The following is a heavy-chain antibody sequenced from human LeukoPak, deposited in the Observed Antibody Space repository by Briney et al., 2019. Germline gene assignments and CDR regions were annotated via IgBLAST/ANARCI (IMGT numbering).Heavy chain of an antibody. Sequence: PGGSLRLSCAASGFTLNSYLMSWVRQAPGGGLEWVANIKKDGSEENYLDSVKGRFTVSRENAKNSLYLQMNSLRGEDTAVYYCARSNPNRNALDLWGQGTMVTISS. CDR3: ARSNPNRNALDL. CDR1: GFTLNSYL. CDR2: IKKDGSEE. J-gene: IGHJ3*01. V-gene: IGHV3-7*01. D-gene: IGHD1-14*01.